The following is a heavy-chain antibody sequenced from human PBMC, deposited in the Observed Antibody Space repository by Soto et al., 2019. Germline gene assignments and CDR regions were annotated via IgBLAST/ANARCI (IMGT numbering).Heavy chain of an antibody. CDR1: GYTFTSYA. J-gene: IGHJ6*04. CDR2: INAGNGNT. CDR3: ARQRSIFGDLDV. Sequence: GASVKVSCKASGYTFTSYAMHWVRQAPGQRLEWMGWINAGNGNTKYSQKFQGRVTITRDTSASTAYMELSSLRSEDTAVYYCARQRSIFGDLDVWGKGTTVTVSS. D-gene: IGHD3-3*01. V-gene: IGHV1-3*01.